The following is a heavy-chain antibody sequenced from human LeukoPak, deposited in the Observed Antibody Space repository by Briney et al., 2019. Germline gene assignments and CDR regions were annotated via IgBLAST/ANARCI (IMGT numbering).Heavy chain of an antibody. CDR1: GFTFSNYA. V-gene: IGHV3-23*01. CDR2: IYGSGGGT. J-gene: IGHJ4*02. D-gene: IGHD1-26*01. Sequence: TGGSLRLSCSASGFTFSNYAMTWVRQAPGKGLEWVSTIYGSGGGTYYADSVKDRFTISRDNSKNTLYVQMNSLRAEDTAVYYCAKGHAPSGSYADYWGQGTLVAVSS. CDR3: AKGHAPSGSYADY.